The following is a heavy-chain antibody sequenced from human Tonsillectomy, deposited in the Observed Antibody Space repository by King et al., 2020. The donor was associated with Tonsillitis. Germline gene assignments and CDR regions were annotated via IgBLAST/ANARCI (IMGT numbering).Heavy chain of an antibody. Sequence: VQLVESGGGLVQPGGSLRLSCAASGCAVRHNYMTWVLPAPGKGLEWVSGIHAGVRTYYADSVRGRFTISRHNSENTLSLQMNSLRPEDTAVYYFARDRSAYSGGDCCPFDYWGQGSLVTVSS. J-gene: IGHJ4*02. CDR1: GCAVRHNY. V-gene: IGHV3-53*04. D-gene: IGHD2-21*02. CDR3: ARDRSAYSGGDCCPFDY. CDR2: IHAGVRT.